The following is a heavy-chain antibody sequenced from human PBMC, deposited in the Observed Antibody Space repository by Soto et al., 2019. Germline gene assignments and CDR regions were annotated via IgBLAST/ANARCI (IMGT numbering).Heavy chain of an antibody. CDR3: ARDPDAINWFDP. CDR2: ISSSSSYI. Sequence: GSLRLSCAASGLRFSSYSMNWVRQAPGKGLEWVSSISSSSSYIYYADSVKGRFTISRDNAKNSLYLQMNSLRAEDTAVCYCARDPDAINWFDPSGQGTLVTVPS. V-gene: IGHV3-21*01. J-gene: IGHJ5*02. CDR1: GLRFSSYS.